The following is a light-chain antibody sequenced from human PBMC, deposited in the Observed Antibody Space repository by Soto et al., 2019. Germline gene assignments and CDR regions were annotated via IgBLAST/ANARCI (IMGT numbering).Light chain of an antibody. J-gene: IGLJ2*01. Sequence: QSALTQPASVSGSPGQSITIYCTGTSCAVGGYNYVSWYQQHPGKAPKLMIYDVSNRPSGVSNRFSGSKSGNTASLTISGLQAEDEADYYCSSYTSSSTYVVFGGGTKLTVL. V-gene: IGLV2-14*01. CDR2: DVS. CDR1: SCAVGGYNY. CDR3: SSYTSSSTYVV.